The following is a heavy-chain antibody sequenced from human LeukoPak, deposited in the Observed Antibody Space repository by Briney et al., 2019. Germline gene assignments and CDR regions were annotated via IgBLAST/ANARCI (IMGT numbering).Heavy chain of an antibody. Sequence: GGSLRLSCAASGFTFSSYGMHWVRQAPGKGLEWVAFIRYDGSNKYYADSVKGRFTISRDNSKNTLYLQMNSLRAEDTAVYYCAKDMALRITNFDPWGQGTLVTVSS. D-gene: IGHD5-24*01. CDR3: AKDMALRITNFDP. CDR2: IRYDGSNK. V-gene: IGHV3-30*02. CDR1: GFTFSSYG. J-gene: IGHJ5*02.